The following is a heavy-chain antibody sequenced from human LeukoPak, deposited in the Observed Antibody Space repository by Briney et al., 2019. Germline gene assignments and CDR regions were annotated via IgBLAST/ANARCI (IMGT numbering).Heavy chain of an antibody. J-gene: IGHJ4*02. CDR1: RYTFTSYY. CDR2: INPSGGST. V-gene: IGHV1-46*01. Sequence: ASVKVSCTASRYTFTSYYMHWVRQALGQGLEWMGIINPSGGSTSYAQKFQGRVTMTRDTSTSTVYMELSSLRSEDTAVYYCARDHCSSTSCYLIPGGYWGQGTLVTVSS. D-gene: IGHD2-2*01. CDR3: ARDHCSSTSCYLIPGGY.